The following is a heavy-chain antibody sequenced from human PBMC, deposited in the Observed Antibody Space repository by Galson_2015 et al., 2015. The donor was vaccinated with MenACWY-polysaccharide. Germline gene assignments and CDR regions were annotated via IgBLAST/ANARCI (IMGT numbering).Heavy chain of an antibody. Sequence: SLRLSCAPFGFTFSSYGMHWVRQAPGKGLEWVAAISYDGSNKFYPDSVKGRFTTSRDNAKNTLYLQMNSLRPEDTAVYYCAKDGRFGDFFYYYMDVWGKGTAVTVSS. D-gene: IGHD3-10*01. CDR1: GFTFSSYG. V-gene: IGHV3-30*18. J-gene: IGHJ6*03. CDR3: AKDGRFGDFFYYYMDV. CDR2: ISYDGSNK.